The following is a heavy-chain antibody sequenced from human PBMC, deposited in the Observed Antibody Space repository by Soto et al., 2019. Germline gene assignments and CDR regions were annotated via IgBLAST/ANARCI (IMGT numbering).Heavy chain of an antibody. CDR1: GGTFSSYA. Sequence: SVKVSCKASGGTFSSYAISWVRQAPGQGLEWMGGIIPIFGTANYAQKFQGRVTITADKSTSTAYMELSSLRSEDTAVYYCARVPYYDFWSGSLNGMDAWGQGTTVT. CDR2: IIPIFGTA. V-gene: IGHV1-69*06. D-gene: IGHD3-3*01. CDR3: ARVPYYDFWSGSLNGMDA. J-gene: IGHJ6*02.